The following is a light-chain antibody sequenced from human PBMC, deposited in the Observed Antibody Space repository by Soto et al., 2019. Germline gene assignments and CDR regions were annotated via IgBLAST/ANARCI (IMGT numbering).Light chain of an antibody. V-gene: IGKV1-39*01. CDR3: QQSYNTPRT. J-gene: IGKJ1*01. CDR1: QSISNF. Sequence: DIQLTQSPSFLSASVGDRVTMTCRASQSISNFLNLYQQIPGHAPKRLISYSSNVQSGVPSRCSGRGSGTDFTLTISGLQPEDAASDCCQQSYNTPRTFGQGTKVDIK. CDR2: YSS.